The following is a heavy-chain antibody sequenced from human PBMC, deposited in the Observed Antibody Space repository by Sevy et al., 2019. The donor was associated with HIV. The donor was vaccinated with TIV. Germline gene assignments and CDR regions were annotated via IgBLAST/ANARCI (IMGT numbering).Heavy chain of an antibody. J-gene: IGHJ4*02. Sequence: GGSLRLSCEASGFTFSSYWMHWVRPVPGKGLVWVSRIDPDGSRTSYVDSVKGRFTISRDNAKNTLYLQMNSLRGEDTAVYYCAKDFDWPSGYWGQGTLVTVSS. CDR1: GFTFSSYW. V-gene: IGHV3-74*01. CDR3: AKDFDWPSGY. D-gene: IGHD3-9*01. CDR2: IDPDGSRT.